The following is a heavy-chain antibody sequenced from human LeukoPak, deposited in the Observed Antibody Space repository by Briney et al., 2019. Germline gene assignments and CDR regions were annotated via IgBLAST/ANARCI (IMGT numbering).Heavy chain of an antibody. CDR2: IYYSGST. V-gene: IGHV4-59*01. CDR3: ARDPGLPYRGYSGYGEFDP. Sequence: SETLSLTCTVSGGSISSYYWSWIRQPPGKGLEWIGYIYYSGSTNYNPSLKSRVTISVDTPKNQFSLKLSSVTAADTAVYYCARDPGLPYRGYSGYGEFDPWGQGTLVTVSS. CDR1: GGSISSYY. J-gene: IGHJ5*02. D-gene: IGHD5-12*01.